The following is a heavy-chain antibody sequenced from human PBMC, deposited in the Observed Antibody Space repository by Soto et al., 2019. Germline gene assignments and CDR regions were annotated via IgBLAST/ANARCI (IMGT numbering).Heavy chain of an antibody. V-gene: IGHV4-4*02. CDR2: IYHSGST. CDR1: GGSISSSNW. CDR3: ARGGITMIDP. D-gene: IGHD3-22*01. J-gene: IGHJ5*02. Sequence: QVQLQESGPGLVKPSGTLSLTCAVSGGSISSSNWWSWVRQPPGKGLEWIGEIYHSGSTNYNPSLKXXVXIXXDKSKNQFSLKLSSVTAADTAVYYCARGGITMIDPWGQGTLVTVSS.